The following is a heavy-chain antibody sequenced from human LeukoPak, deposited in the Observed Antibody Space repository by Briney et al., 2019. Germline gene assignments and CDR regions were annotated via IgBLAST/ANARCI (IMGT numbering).Heavy chain of an antibody. J-gene: IGHJ6*02. CDR1: ADSINSGGYY. CDR3: ARLGMFYYGSGGPYYGMDV. Sequence: SETLSLTCTVSADSINSGGYYWGWIRQPPGKGLEWIGSIYYSGSTYYTPSLQSRVTISVDTSNNEFSLKLSSVTAADTAVYYCARLGMFYYGSGGPYYGMDVWGQGTTVTVS. D-gene: IGHD3-10*01. V-gene: IGHV4-39*07. CDR2: IYYSGST.